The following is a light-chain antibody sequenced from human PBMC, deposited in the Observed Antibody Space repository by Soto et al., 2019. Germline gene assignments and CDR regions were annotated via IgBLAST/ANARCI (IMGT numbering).Light chain of an antibody. V-gene: IGLV2-8*01. CDR3: GTWDSSLSGMV. CDR2: DIS. CDR1: SSDVGGYNY. J-gene: IGLJ2*01. Sequence: QSVLTQPPSASGSPGQSVTISCTGTSSDVGGYNYVSWYQQHPGKAPKLIIYDISKRPSGIPDRFSGSKSGTSATLGITGLQTGDEADYYCGTWDSSLSGMVFGGGTQLTVL.